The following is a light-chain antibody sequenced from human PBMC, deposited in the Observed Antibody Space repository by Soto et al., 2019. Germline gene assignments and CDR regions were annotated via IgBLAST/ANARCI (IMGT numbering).Light chain of an antibody. CDR2: EVS. CDR3: SSYTSSSPYV. CDR1: SSDVGGYNY. J-gene: IGLJ1*01. V-gene: IGLV2-14*01. Sequence: LTQPAPGTGSDGQSITISCTGTSSDVGGYNYVSWYQQHPGKAPKLMIYEVSNRPSGVSNRFSGSKSGNTASLTISGLQAEDEADYYCSSYTSSSPYVFGTGTKVTVL.